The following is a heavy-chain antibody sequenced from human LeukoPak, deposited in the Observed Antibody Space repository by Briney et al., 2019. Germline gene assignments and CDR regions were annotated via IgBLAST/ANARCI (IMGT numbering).Heavy chain of an antibody. CDR2: IRYDGSNK. V-gene: IGHV3-30*02. CDR3: ATLRKSLWIPEFDF. D-gene: IGHD1-1*01. Sequence: GGSLRLSCAASGFTFSSYCMHWVRQAPGKGLEWVAFIRYDGSNKYYADSVKGRFTISRDNSKNTLYLQMSSLRAEDTAVYYCATLRKSLWIPEFDFWGQGTLVTVSS. CDR1: GFTFSSYC. J-gene: IGHJ4*02.